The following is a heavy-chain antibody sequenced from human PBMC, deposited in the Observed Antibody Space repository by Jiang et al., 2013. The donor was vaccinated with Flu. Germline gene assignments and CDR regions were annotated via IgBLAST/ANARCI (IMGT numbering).Heavy chain of an antibody. J-gene: IGHJ4*02. V-gene: IGHV3-21*01. CDR1: FTFSSYT. CDR2: MSSSSRFI. CDR3: ARDGGYSSGWIDY. Sequence: FTFSSYTMIWVRQAPGKGLEWVSYMSSSSRFIYYADSVRGRFTISRDNAKNPLFLQLNSLRVEDTAVYYCARDGGYSSGWIDYWGQGTLVTVSS. D-gene: IGHD6-19*01.